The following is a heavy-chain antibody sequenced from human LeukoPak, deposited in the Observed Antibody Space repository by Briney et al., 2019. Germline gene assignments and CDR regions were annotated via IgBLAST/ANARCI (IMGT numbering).Heavy chain of an antibody. Sequence: PSETLSLTCAVYGGSFSGYYWSWIRQPPGKGLEWIGEINHSGSTNYNPSLKSRVTISVDTSKNQFSLKLSSVTAADTAVYYCARQVSNIAVAGMCNYWGQGTLVTVSS. J-gene: IGHJ4*02. CDR1: GGSFSGYY. D-gene: IGHD6-19*01. V-gene: IGHV4-34*01. CDR3: ARQVSNIAVAGMCNY. CDR2: INHSGST.